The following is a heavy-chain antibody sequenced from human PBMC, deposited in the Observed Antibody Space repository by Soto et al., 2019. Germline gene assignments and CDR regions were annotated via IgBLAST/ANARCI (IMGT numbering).Heavy chain of an antibody. CDR3: VRDSPIGSTYSGYDGIDY. CDR1: GGTFSNDI. V-gene: IGHV1-69*08. CDR2: IIPRLDIA. J-gene: IGHJ4*02. D-gene: IGHD5-12*01. Sequence: QVQLVQSGAEVKKPGSSVKVSCKASGGTFSNDIITWVRQAPGQGLEWMGRIIPRLDIANYAQKFQGRVTITADKSTSTAYMELNSLRSEDTAVYYCVRDSPIGSTYSGYDGIDYWGQGTLVPVSS.